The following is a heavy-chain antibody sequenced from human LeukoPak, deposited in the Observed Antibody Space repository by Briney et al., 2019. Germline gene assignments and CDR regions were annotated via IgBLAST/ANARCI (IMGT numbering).Heavy chain of an antibody. D-gene: IGHD3-10*01. CDR2: ISYDGSNK. J-gene: IGHJ4*02. CDR3: AKDRMDVVLWFGEFDY. CDR1: GFTFSSYA. V-gene: IGHV3-30*18. Sequence: PGGSPRLSCAASGFTFSSYAMHWVRQAPGKGLEWVAVISYDGSNKYYADSVKGRFTISRDNSKNTLYLQMNSLRAEDTAVYYCAKDRMDVVLWFGEFDYWGQGTLVTVSS.